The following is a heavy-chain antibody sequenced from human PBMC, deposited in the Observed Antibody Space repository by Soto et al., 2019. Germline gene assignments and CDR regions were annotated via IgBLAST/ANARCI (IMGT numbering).Heavy chain of an antibody. J-gene: IGHJ6*02. CDR2: IYYSGST. CDR3: AREPRVWFGEFLPYYYYGMDV. V-gene: IGHV4-30-4*01. Sequence: SETLSLTCTVSGGSISRGDYYWSWIRQPPGKGLEWIGYIYYSGSTYYNPSLKSRVTISVDTSKNQFSLKLSSVTAADTAVYYCAREPRVWFGEFLPYYYYGMDVWGQGTTVS. D-gene: IGHD3-10*01. CDR1: GGSISRGDYY.